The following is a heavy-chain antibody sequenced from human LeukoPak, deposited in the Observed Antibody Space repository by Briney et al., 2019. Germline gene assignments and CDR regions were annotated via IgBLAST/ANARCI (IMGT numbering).Heavy chain of an antibody. J-gene: IGHJ6*03. CDR3: ARRGGYSYGGYYYYMDV. D-gene: IGHD5-18*01. Sequence: SETLSLTCTVSGGSISSSSYYWGWIRQPPGKGLEWIGSIYYSGSTYYNPSLKSRVTISVDTSKNQFSLKLSSVTAADTAVYYCARRGGYSYGGYYYYMDVWGKGTTVTISS. CDR2: IYYSGST. V-gene: IGHV4-39*01. CDR1: GGSISSSSYY.